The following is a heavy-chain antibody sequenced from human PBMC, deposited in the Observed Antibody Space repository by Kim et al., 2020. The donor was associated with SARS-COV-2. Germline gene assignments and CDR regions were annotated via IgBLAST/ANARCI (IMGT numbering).Heavy chain of an antibody. J-gene: IGHJ4*03. Sequence: SETLSLTCSVSGGATRSAGYYWSWIRQHPGRGLEWIGYIYYTGSRSYNPSLQSRVIISVDTSKNQFSLNLSSLTAADTAVYYCAREGCSGGSCYDYWG. CDR3: AREGCSGGSCYDY. D-gene: IGHD2-15*01. V-gene: IGHV4-31*02. CDR2: IYYTGSR. CDR1: GGATRSAGYY.